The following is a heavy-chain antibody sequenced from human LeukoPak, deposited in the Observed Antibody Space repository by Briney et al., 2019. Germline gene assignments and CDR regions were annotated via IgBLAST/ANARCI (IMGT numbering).Heavy chain of an antibody. V-gene: IGHV4-59*08. Sequence: SETLSLTCTVSGGSISSYYWSWIRQPPGKGLEWIGYIYYSGSTNYNPSLKSRVTISVDTSKNQFSLKLSSVTAADTAVYYCASSDTAMVTGYCYYGMDVWGQGTTVTVSS. CDR3: ASSDTAMVTGYCYYGMDV. D-gene: IGHD5-18*01. J-gene: IGHJ6*02. CDR2: IYYSGST. CDR1: GGSISSYY.